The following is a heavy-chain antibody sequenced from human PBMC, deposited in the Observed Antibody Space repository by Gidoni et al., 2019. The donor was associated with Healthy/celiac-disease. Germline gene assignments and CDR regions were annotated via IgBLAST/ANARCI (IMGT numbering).Heavy chain of an antibody. Sequence: EVQLVQSGAEVKKPGESLKISCKGSGYRFTSSWIGWVRPMPGKGLEWMGIIYHGDSDTRYSPSFQGQVTISADKSISTAYLQWSSLKASDTAMYYCARPTYYYGSGSYFWYFDLWGRGTLVTVSS. CDR3: ARPTYYYGSGSYFWYFDL. CDR1: GYRFTSSW. CDR2: IYHGDSDT. V-gene: IGHV5-51*03. D-gene: IGHD3-10*01. J-gene: IGHJ2*01.